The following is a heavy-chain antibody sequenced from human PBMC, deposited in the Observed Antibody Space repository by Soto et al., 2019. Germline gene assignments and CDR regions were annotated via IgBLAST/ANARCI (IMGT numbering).Heavy chain of an antibody. V-gene: IGHV4-4*07. CDR3: VRDGTKTLRDWFDP. CDR1: GASISGYY. D-gene: IGHD1-1*01. Sequence: PSETLSLTCTVSGASISGYYWIWIRKSAGKGLEWIGRIYATGTTDYNPSLKSRVMMSVDTSKKQFSLKVRSVTGADTAVYYCVRDGTKTLRDWFDPWGQGLSVTVSS. J-gene: IGHJ5*02. CDR2: IYATGTT.